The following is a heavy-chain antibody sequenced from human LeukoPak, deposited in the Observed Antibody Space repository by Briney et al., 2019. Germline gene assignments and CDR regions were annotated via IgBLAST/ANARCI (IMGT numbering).Heavy chain of an antibody. D-gene: IGHD2-15*01. CDR1: GFTFSSYA. J-gene: IGHJ4*02. CDR3: ATDTPPGATAVFAY. V-gene: IGHV3-23*01. Sequence: GGSLRLSCAASGFTFSSYAMSWVHQAPGKGLEWVSAISGSGGSTYYADSVKGRFTISRDNSKNTLYLQMNSRRAEDTATYQCATDTPPGATAVFAYWGQAILPTVPS. CDR2: ISGSGGST.